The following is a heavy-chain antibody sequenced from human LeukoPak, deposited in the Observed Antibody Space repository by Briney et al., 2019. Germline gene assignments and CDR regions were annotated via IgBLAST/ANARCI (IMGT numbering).Heavy chain of an antibody. Sequence: EASVKVSCKASGYTFTDYFIHWVRQAPGQGLEWMEWIFPNSGGTNYAQNFQGRVTMTRDTSISTAYMELSRLRSDDTALYYCVRDRSELPFDSWGQGTLVTVSS. V-gene: IGHV1-2*02. J-gene: IGHJ4*02. CDR2: IFPNSGGT. CDR3: VRDRSELPFDS. CDR1: GYTFTDYF. D-gene: IGHD3-3*01.